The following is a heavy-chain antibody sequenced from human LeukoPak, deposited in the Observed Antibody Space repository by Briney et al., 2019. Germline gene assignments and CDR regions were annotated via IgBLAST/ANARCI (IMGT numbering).Heavy chain of an antibody. Sequence: GGSLRLSCAASGFTFSSYAMHWVRQAPGKGLEWVAVISYDGSNKYYADSVKGRFTISRDNSKNTLYLQMNSLRAEDTAVYYCAKSSAMATITGLFDYWGQGTLVTVSS. CDR1: GFTFSSYA. D-gene: IGHD5-24*01. V-gene: IGHV3-30-3*02. CDR3: AKSSAMATITGLFDY. J-gene: IGHJ4*02. CDR2: ISYDGSNK.